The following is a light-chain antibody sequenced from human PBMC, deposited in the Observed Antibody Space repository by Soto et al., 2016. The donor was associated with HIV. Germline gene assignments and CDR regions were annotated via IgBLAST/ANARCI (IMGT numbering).Light chain of an antibody. CDR2: AAS. CDR1: QGISSY. CDR3: QQYYSLWT. J-gene: IGKJ1*01. V-gene: IGKV1-9*01. Sequence: DIQLTQSPSFLSASVGDRVTITCRASQGISSYLAWYQQKPGKAPKLLIYAASTLQSGVPSRFSGSGSGTDFTLTISCLQSEDFATYYCQQYYSLWTFGQGTKVEIK.